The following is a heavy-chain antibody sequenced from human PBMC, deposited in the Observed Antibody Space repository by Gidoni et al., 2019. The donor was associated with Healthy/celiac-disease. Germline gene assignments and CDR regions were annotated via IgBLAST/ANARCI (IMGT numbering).Heavy chain of an antibody. V-gene: IGHV4-39*01. J-gene: IGHJ4*02. CDR1: GAPISSSSYY. D-gene: IGHD6-19*01. CDR2: IYYSGST. Sequence: LQLQESGPGLVKPSPTLSLTCTVSGAPISSSSYYCGWISQPPGKGLEWTGSIYYSGSTYYNPSRKSRVTISVDTSKNQFSLKLSSGTAADTAVYYCARLVPIAVAGWSFDYWGQGTLVTVSS. CDR3: ARLVPIAVAGWSFDY.